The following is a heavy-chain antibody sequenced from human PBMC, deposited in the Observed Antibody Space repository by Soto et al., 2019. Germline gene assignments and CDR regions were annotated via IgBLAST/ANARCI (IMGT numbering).Heavy chain of an antibody. J-gene: IGHJ4*02. V-gene: IGHV3-15*01. CDR1: GFTFNNAW. CDR3: TTGLPGWFDY. CDR2: IKSKTDGGTT. Sequence: GGSLRLSCAACGFTFNNAWMSWVRQAPGKGLEWVGRIKSKTDGGTTDYAAPVKGRFTISRDDSKNRLYLQMNSLKTEDTAVYYCTTGLPGWFDYWGQGALVTVSS. D-gene: IGHD6-19*01.